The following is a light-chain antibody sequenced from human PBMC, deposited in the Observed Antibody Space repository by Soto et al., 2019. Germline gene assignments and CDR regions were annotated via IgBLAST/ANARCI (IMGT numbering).Light chain of an antibody. Sequence: EIVLTQSPGTLSLSPGEGATLSCRASQSVASSYLAWYQQKPGQAPRLLIYGASNRATGIPDRFSGGGSGTDFTLTISRLEPEDFAVYYCQQYGSSSYTFGQGNKLEIK. J-gene: IGKJ2*01. CDR1: QSVASSY. CDR2: GAS. V-gene: IGKV3-20*01. CDR3: QQYGSSSYT.